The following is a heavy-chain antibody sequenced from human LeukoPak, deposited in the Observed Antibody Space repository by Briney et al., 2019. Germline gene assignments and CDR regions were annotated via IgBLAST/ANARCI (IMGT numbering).Heavy chain of an antibody. Sequence: SETLSLTCTVSGDSVSSDSYYWSWIRQPPGKGLEWIGYIYYSGTTKQNPSLKSRVTLSVDTSKNQLYLKLNSVTAADTAVYYCARDRPRAVWGQGTTVTVSS. CDR3: ARDRPRAV. V-gene: IGHV4-61*01. J-gene: IGHJ6*02. CDR2: IYYSGTT. CDR1: GDSVSSDSYY.